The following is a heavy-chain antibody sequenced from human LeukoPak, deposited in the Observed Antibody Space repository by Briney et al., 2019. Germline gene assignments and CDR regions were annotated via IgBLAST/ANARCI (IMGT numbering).Heavy chain of an antibody. V-gene: IGHV1-69*04. CDR2: IIPISGIA. Sequence: ASVKVSCKASGGTFSSYAISWVRQAPGQGVEWMGRIIPISGIANYAQKFQGRVTITADKSTSTAYMELSSLRSEDTAVYYCARKTNDYGDYGGGAYYYGMDVWGQGTTVTVSS. CDR1: GGTFSSYA. CDR3: ARKTNDYGDYGGGAYYYGMDV. D-gene: IGHD4-17*01. J-gene: IGHJ6*02.